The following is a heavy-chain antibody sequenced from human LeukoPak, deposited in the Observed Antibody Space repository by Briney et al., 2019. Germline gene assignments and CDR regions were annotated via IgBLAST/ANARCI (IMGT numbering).Heavy chain of an antibody. CDR1: GGSISSYY. D-gene: IGHD1-26*01. Sequence: PSETLSLTCTVSGGSISSYYWSWIRQPPGKGLEWIGYIYYSGSTNYNPSLKSRVTISVDTSKNQFSLKLSSVTAADTAVYYCARDRGQVGATRYNWFDPWGQGTLVTVSS. V-gene: IGHV4-59*12. J-gene: IGHJ5*02. CDR3: ARDRGQVGATRYNWFDP. CDR2: IYYSGST.